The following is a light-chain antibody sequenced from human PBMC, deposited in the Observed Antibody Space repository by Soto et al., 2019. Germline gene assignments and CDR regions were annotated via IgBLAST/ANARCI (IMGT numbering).Light chain of an antibody. J-gene: IGLJ1*01. Sequence: QSVLTQPASVSGSPGQSITISCTGTSSDIGSYNRVSWYQQPPGTAPKLIIYEVNNRPSGVPDRFSGSKSGNTASLTISGLQAEDEADYYCNSFTTSRTDVFGTGTKVTVL. CDR3: NSFTTSRTDV. CDR2: EVN. CDR1: SSDIGSYNR. V-gene: IGLV2-18*02.